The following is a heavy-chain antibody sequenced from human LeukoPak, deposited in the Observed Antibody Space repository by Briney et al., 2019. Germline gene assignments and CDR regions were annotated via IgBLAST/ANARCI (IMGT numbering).Heavy chain of an antibody. CDR2: ITSSSSTI. CDR1: GFTFSSYS. D-gene: IGHD1-26*01. Sequence: PGGSLRLSCLASGFTFSSYSMNWVRQAPGKGLEWVSYITSSSSTIYYADSVRGRFTISRDNARNSLYLQMSSLKAEDTAIYYCAREVGTPQAFDIWGQGTMVTVSS. J-gene: IGHJ3*02. V-gene: IGHV3-48*01. CDR3: AREVGTPQAFDI.